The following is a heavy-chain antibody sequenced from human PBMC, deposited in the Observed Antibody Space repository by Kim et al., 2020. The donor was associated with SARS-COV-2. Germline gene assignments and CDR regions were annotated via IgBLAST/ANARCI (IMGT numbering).Heavy chain of an antibody. CDR3: ARQNIILEPSAPGA. Sequence: SETLSLTCTVSGASISSNTYSWGWIRQPPGKGLDWIGSMYYSGSTSYNPSLKSRVTISVDASKNQFSLKLSSVTAADTALYYCARQNIILEPSAPGAWG. CDR2: MYYSGST. D-gene: IGHD2-2*01. V-gene: IGHV4-39*01. CDR1: GASISSNTYS. J-gene: IGHJ5*01.